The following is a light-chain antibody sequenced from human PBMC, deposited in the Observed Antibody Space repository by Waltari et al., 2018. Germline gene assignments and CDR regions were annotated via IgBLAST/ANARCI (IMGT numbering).Light chain of an antibody. CDR1: QSVSSSY. Sequence: EIVLTQPPGPLSLSPGERATLSCRASQSVSSSYLAWYQQKPGQAPRLLIYGVSYRATGIPDRFSGSGSGTDFTLTISRLEPEDFAVYYCQQYGNSPPFSFGPGTKVDIK. V-gene: IGKV3-20*01. CDR2: GVS. CDR3: QQYGNSPPFS. J-gene: IGKJ3*01.